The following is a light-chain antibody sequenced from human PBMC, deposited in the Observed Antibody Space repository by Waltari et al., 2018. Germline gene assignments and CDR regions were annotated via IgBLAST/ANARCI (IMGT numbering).Light chain of an antibody. CDR3: QQYNYFWT. CDR1: HTVSDF. CDR2: RAS. V-gene: IGKV1-5*03. J-gene: IGKJ1*01. Sequence: DVQMTQSPSSLSASVGDRVTITGRASHTVSDFLDWYQQKPGKAPKLLIFRASTLEVGIPSRFSGTGSGKDFTLTITNLQPDDFATYYCQQYNYFWTFGQGTRVEVK.